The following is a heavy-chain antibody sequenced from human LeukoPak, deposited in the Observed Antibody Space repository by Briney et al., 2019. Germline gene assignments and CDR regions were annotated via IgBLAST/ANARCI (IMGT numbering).Heavy chain of an antibody. CDR1: GFTFSSYS. D-gene: IGHD5-18*01. J-gene: IGHJ4*02. Sequence: GGSLRLSCAASGFTFSSYSMNWVRQAPGKGLEWVSYISSSSSTIYYADSVKGRFTISRDNAKNSLYLQMNSLRDEDTAVYYCARRDPSGYSYGDSFDYWGQGTLVTVSS. V-gene: IGHV3-48*02. CDR3: ARRDPSGYSYGDSFDY. CDR2: ISSSSSTI.